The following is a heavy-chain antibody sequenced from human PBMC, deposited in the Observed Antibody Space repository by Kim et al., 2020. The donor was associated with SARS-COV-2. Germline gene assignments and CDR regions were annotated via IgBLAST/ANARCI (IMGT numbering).Heavy chain of an antibody. D-gene: IGHD3-22*01. J-gene: IGHJ6*02. Sequence: SRVNISVDTSKNQFSLKLSSVTAADTAVYYCARPSYDSSGYWVYYYGMDVWGQGTTVTVSS. CDR3: ARPSYDSSGYWVYYYGMDV. V-gene: IGHV4-34*01.